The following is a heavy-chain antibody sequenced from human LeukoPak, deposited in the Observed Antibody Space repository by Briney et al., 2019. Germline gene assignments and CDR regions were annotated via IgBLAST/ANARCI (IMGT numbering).Heavy chain of an antibody. CDR2: IYSGGST. CDR1: GFIFSTHA. J-gene: IGHJ4*02. Sequence: PGGSLRLSCAASGFIFSTHAMSWVRQAPGKGLEWVSVIYSGGSTYYADSVKGRFTISRDNSKNTLYLQMNSLSAEDTAVYYCAKDRGYGDADFDYWGQGTLVTVSS. V-gene: IGHV3-23*03. CDR3: AKDRGYGDADFDY. D-gene: IGHD4-17*01.